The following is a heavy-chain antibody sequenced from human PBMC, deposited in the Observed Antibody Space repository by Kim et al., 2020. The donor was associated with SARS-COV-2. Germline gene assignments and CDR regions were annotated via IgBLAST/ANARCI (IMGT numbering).Heavy chain of an antibody. CDR3: ARDLGTYDILTGYSRAYY. J-gene: IGHJ4*02. V-gene: IGHV1-18*01. D-gene: IGHD3-9*01. CDR2: ISTYSGNT. CDR1: GYTFTSYG. Sequence: ASVKVSCKASGYTFTSYGISWVRQAPGQGLEWMGWISTYSGNTNYAQNFQDRVTMTTDTSTSTAYLELRNLRSDDTAIYYCARDLGTYDILTGYSRAYYRGQGTLVTVSS.